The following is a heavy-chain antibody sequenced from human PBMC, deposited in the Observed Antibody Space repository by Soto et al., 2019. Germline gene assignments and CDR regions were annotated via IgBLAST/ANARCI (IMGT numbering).Heavy chain of an antibody. CDR2: IYYSGST. D-gene: IGHD6-6*01. V-gene: IGHV4-31*03. Sequence: SETLSLTCTVSGGSISSGGYYWSWIRQHPGKGLEWIGYIYYSGSTYYNPSLKSRVTISVDTSKNQFSLKLSSVTAADTAVYYCARAQLGTLNFNYWGQGTLVTVSS. CDR3: ARAQLGTLNFNY. J-gene: IGHJ4*02. CDR1: GGSISSGGYY.